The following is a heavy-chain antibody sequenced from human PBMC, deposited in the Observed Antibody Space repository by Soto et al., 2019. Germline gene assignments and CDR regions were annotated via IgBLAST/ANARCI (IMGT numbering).Heavy chain of an antibody. J-gene: IGHJ5*02. CDR3: EREFLQCDP. CDR2: INAGNGNT. CDR1: GYTFTSYD. V-gene: IGHV1-3*01. Sequence: QVQLVQSGAEVKKPGASVKVSCTASGYTFTSYDMHWVRQAPGQRLEGMGWINAGNGNTKYSQKFQGRVTITRDTSASTAYMELSSLRSEDTAVYYCEREFLQCDPWGQGTLVTVSS.